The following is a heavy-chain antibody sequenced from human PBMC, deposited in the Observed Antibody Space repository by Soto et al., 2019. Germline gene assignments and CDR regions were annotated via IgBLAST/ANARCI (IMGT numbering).Heavy chain of an antibody. J-gene: IGHJ6*02. CDR3: AKEKKGGWSAADANYYYGMDV. Sequence: PGGSLRLSCAASGFTFSSYAMSWVRQAPGKGLEWVSAISGSGGSTYYADSVKGRFTISRDNSKNTLYLQMNSLRAEDTAVYYCAKEKKGGWSAADANYYYGMDVGAQGPTVTVPS. D-gene: IGHD6-19*01. CDR1: GFTFSSYA. V-gene: IGHV3-23*01. CDR2: ISGSGGST.